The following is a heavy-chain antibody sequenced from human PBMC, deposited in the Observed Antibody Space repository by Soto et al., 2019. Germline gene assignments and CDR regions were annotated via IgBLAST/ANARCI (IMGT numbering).Heavy chain of an antibody. D-gene: IGHD2-15*01. Sequence: PSETLSLTCAVSGGSISSGGYSWSWIRQPPGKGLEWIGYIYHSGSTYYNPSLKSRVTISVDRSKNQFSLKLSSVTAADTAVYYCARGGQYCSGGSCYSAEYFQHWGQGTLVTVSS. CDR3: ARGGQYCSGGSCYSAEYFQH. V-gene: IGHV4-30-2*01. J-gene: IGHJ1*01. CDR2: IYHSGST. CDR1: GGSISSGGYS.